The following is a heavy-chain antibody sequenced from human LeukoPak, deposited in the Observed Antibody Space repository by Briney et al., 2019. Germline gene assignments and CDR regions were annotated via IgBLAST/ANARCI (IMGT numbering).Heavy chain of an antibody. CDR2: IKTKSEGGTT. J-gene: IGHJ6*03. V-gene: IGHV3-15*01. CDR1: GFTFSDAG. D-gene: IGHD3-10*01. Sequence: GGSLRLSCAASGFTFSDAGMNWVRQAPGKGLEWVGRIKTKSEGGTTDYAAPAKGRFTISRDDSKNALFLQMDSLKSDDTAMYYCTTEFKELGSFFYFYYMDVWGTGTTVTISS. CDR3: TTEFKELGSFFYFYYMDV.